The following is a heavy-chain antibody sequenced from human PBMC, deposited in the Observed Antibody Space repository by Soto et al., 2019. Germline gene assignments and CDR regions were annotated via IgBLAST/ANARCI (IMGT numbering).Heavy chain of an antibody. J-gene: IGHJ6*02. V-gene: IGHV3-33*01. CDR1: GFTFSSIG. CDR3: ARDASYYSLWSGYYPSRNGMDV. D-gene: IGHD3-3*01. CDR2: IWYDGSKK. Sequence: ESGGGVVQPGRSLRLSCAASGFTFSSIGIHWVRQAPGNGLEWVSLIWYDGSKKSYGDSVKGRFTISRDNSRNTVYLQMNSLRADDTAVYYCARDASYYSLWSGYYPSRNGMDVWGQGTTVTVSS.